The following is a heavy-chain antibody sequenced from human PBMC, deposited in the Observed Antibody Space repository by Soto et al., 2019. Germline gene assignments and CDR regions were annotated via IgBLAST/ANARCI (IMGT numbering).Heavy chain of an antibody. J-gene: IGHJ5*02. Sequence: QVHLQESGPGLVKPSWTLSLTCAVSGASISHYWWIWVRQSPDKGLEWIGEAHHSGSSNYNPSLKSRVTMSVDTSNNQFSLTLSSVTAADTAVYYCVRQETLVAGGGRWIRWFDPWGQGTLVAVSS. V-gene: IGHV4-4*02. D-gene: IGHD6-19*01. CDR2: AHHSGSS. CDR3: VRQETLVAGGGRWIRWFDP. CDR1: GASISHYW.